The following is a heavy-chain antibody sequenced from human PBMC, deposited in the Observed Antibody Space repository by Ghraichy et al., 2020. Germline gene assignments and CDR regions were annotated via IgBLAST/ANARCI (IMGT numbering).Heavy chain of an antibody. D-gene: IGHD5-18*01. J-gene: IGHJ4*02. V-gene: IGHV3-23*01. CDR3: AKRARYGPFDY. CDR2: ISGTGGTT. CDR1: GFVFKSYT. Sequence: GGSLRLSCVASGFVFKSYTVFWVRQAPGKGLEWVSGISGTGGTTYYADSLKGRFTVSKDNSQNTLYLQMDDLRAEDTAVYYCAKRARYGPFDYWGQGTQVTVSS.